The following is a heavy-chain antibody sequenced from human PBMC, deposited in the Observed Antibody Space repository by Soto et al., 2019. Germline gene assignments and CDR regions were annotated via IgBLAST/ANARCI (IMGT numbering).Heavy chain of an antibody. CDR3: ARERLPYYYYYGMDV. CDR1: GFTFSSYA. V-gene: IGHV3-30-3*01. J-gene: IGHJ6*02. Sequence: GGSLRLSCAASGFTFSSYAMHWVRQAPGKGLEWVAVISYDGSNKYYADSVKGRFTISRDNSKNTLYLQMNSLRAEDTAVYYCARERLPYYYYYGMDVWGQGTTVTVS. D-gene: IGHD5-18*01. CDR2: ISYDGSNK.